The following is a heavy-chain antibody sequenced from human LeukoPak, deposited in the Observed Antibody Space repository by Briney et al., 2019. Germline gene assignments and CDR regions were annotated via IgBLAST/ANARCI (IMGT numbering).Heavy chain of an antibody. CDR2: ISYDGSNK. V-gene: IGHV3-30*04. CDR1: GFTFSNYA. J-gene: IGHJ4*02. D-gene: IGHD3-10*01. CDR3: ARGRSGSHHFDS. Sequence: GRSLRLSCAASGFTFSNYAMHWVRQAPGKRLEWVAIISYDGSNKYYADSVKGRFTISRDNSKNTLYLQMNSLRADDTAVYYCARGRSGSHHFDSWGQGTLVTVPS.